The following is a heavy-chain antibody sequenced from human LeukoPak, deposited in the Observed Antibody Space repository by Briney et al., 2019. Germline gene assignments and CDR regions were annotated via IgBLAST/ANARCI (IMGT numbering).Heavy chain of an antibody. Sequence: SETLSLTCTVSGGSISTYYWSWIRQPAGKGLEWIGRVYTSGSTNYNPSLKSRVTMSVDTSKNQFSLKVNYVTAADTAVYYCARDSTLSASFDVWGQGTLVTVSS. J-gene: IGHJ3*01. CDR3: ARDSTLSASFDV. CDR2: VYTSGST. V-gene: IGHV4-4*07. D-gene: IGHD5/OR15-5a*01. CDR1: GGSISTYY.